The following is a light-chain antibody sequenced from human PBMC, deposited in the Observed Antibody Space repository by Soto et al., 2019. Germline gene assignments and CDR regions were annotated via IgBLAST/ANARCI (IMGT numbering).Light chain of an antibody. CDR3: CSYAGSNLHYV. J-gene: IGLJ1*01. V-gene: IGLV2-11*01. CDR1: GSDVGGYNY. Sequence: QSVLTQPRSVSGSPGQSVTISCFGTGSDVGGYNYVSWYQQHPGKAPQLMIYDVTKRPSGVPDRFSGSKSGNTASLTISGLQAEDEADYYCCSYAGSNLHYVFGLGTKVT. CDR2: DVT.